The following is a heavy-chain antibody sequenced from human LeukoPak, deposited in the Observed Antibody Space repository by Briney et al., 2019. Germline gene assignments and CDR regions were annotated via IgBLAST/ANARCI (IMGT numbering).Heavy chain of an antibody. J-gene: IGHJ4*02. CDR1: GFTIPNAW. Sequence: GGSLRLSCAPSGFTIPNAWMSWVRQAPGKGLEWVSAISGSGGSTYYADSVKGRFTISRDNSKNTLYLQMNSLRAEDTAVYYCAKYRWFGESDYFDYWGQGTLVTVSS. D-gene: IGHD3-10*01. CDR3: AKYRWFGESDYFDY. CDR2: ISGSGGST. V-gene: IGHV3-23*01.